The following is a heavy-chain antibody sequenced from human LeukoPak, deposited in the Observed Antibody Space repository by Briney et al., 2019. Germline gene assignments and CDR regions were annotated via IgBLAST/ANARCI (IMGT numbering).Heavy chain of an antibody. CDR1: GYTFTSYG. J-gene: IGHJ4*02. D-gene: IGHD3-22*01. CDR2: ISAYNGNK. Sequence: ASVKVSCKASGYTFTSYGSSWVRQAPGQGLEGMGWISAYNGNKNYAQKLQGRVTMTTDTSTSTAYMELRSLRSDDTAVYYCARKPSVYYYDSSGPFDYWGQGTLVTVSS. V-gene: IGHV1-18*01. CDR3: ARKPSVYYYDSSGPFDY.